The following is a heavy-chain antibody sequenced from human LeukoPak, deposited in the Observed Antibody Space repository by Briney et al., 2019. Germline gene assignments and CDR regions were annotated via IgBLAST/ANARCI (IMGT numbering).Heavy chain of an antibody. CDR1: GGTFSSYA. CDR2: IIPIFGTA. D-gene: IGHD2-2*01. CDR3: AREQRHCSSTSCPNDY. Sequence: SVKVSCKASGGTFSSYAISWVRQAPGQGLEWMGGIIPIFGTANYAQKFQGRVTITADESTSTAYMELSSLRSEDTAVYYCAREQRHCSSTSCPNDYWGQGTLVTVSS. J-gene: IGHJ4*02. V-gene: IGHV1-69*01.